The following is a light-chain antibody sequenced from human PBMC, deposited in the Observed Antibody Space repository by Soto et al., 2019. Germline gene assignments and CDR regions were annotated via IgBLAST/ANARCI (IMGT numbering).Light chain of an antibody. CDR2: IAS. CDR3: QQYGSSPYT. CDR1: QRVSRSY. J-gene: IGKJ2*01. Sequence: EVVLTQSPGTLSLSPGERATLSCRASQRVSRSYLAWYQQKPGQAPRLLIYIASSRATGIPDRFSGSGSGTDFTLTISRLEPEDFALYYGQQYGSSPYTFGQGTKLEIK. V-gene: IGKV3-20*01.